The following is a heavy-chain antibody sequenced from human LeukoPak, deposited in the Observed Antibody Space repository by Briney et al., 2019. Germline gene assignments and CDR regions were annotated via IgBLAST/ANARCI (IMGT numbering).Heavy chain of an antibody. V-gene: IGHV3-30-3*01. Sequence: GRSLRLSCAASGFTFSSYAIHWVRQAPGKGGEWVAVISYDGTNKYYGDCVKGRFTISRDNSKTPLYLQMNSLRAEDTAVYCCARDGRIAVAATYAFDIWGQGTMVTVSS. CDR3: ARDGRIAVAATYAFDI. CDR2: ISYDGTNK. CDR1: GFTFSSYA. J-gene: IGHJ3*02. D-gene: IGHD6-19*01.